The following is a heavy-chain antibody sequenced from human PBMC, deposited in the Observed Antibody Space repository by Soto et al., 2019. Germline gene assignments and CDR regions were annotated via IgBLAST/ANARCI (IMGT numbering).Heavy chain of an antibody. D-gene: IGHD3-9*01. Sequence: NPSETLSLTCTVSGGSVSSSNYYWGWIRQSPGKGLEWIGSIYYSGSTYYNPSLESRVTISVDKSKNQFSLKVISVTAADTAVYYCARLEGLATISYYFDYWGQGTLVTVSS. CDR2: IYYSGST. J-gene: IGHJ4*02. V-gene: IGHV4-39*01. CDR3: ARLEGLATISYYFDY. CDR1: GGSVSSSNYY.